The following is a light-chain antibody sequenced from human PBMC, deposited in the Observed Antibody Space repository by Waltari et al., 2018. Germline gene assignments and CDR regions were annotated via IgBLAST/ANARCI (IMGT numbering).Light chain of an antibody. V-gene: IGKV3-15*01. Sequence: IMMTQSPATLSVSPGEGATLSVKASQSLSSNLAWYQQKPGQLPRLLIYGASTRATGIPARFSGSGSGTEFTLTISSLQAEDFAVYYCQERGRTFGQGTKVEIK. J-gene: IGKJ1*01. CDR1: QSLSSN. CDR3: QERGRT. CDR2: GAS.